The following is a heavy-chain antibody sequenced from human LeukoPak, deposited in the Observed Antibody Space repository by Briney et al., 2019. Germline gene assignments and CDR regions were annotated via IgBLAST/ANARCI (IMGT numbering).Heavy chain of an antibody. D-gene: IGHD4-17*01. J-gene: IGHJ4*02. CDR3: ARDYGDYHFDY. CDR2: INSDGSST. CDR1: GFTFSNAW. V-gene: IGHV3-74*01. Sequence: GGSLRLSCAASGFTFSNAWMSWVRQAPGKGLVWVSRINSDGSSTSYADSVKGRFTISRDNAKNTLYLQMNSLRAEDTAVYYCARDYGDYHFDYWGQGTLVTVSS.